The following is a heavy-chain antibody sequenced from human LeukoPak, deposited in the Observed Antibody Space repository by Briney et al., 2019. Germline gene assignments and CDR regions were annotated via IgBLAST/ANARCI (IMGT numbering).Heavy chain of an antibody. D-gene: IGHD6-19*01. J-gene: IGHJ4*02. CDR1: GGSISNYY. V-gene: IGHV4-59*01. CDR3: ARASYSSGWLPFDY. Sequence: SETLSLTCTVSGGSISNYYWSWIRQPPGKGLEWIGYIYYSGNTNYNPSLKSRVTISVDTSKNQFSLKLSSVTAADTAAYYCARASYSSGWLPFDYWGQGTLVTVSS. CDR2: IYYSGNT.